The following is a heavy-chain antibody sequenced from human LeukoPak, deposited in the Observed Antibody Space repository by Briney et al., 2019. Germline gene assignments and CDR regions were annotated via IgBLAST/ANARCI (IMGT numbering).Heavy chain of an antibody. D-gene: IGHD1-26*01. CDR1: GGSISSYY. CDR2: IYYSGST. J-gene: IGHJ5*02. CDR3: ARASEAGGWFDP. V-gene: IGHV4-59*12. Sequence: SETLSLTCTVSGGSISSYYWSWIRQPPGKGLEWIGYIYYSGSTYYNPSLKSRVTISVDTSKNQFSLKLSSVTAADTAVYYCARASEAGGWFDPWGQGTLVTVSS.